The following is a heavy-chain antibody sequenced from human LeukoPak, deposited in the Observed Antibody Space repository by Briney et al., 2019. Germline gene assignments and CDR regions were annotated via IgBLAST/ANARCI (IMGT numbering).Heavy chain of an antibody. CDR2: IESDGST. V-gene: IGHV3-74*01. J-gene: IGHJ1*01. CDR1: GFTFSSYW. CDR3: ARAPSEIGGYYPEYFRH. Sequence: PGGSLRLSCAASGFTFSSYWMHWVRQAPGKGLVWVSRIESDGSTRYADSVKGRFTISRDNAKNTVSLQMTSLRAEDTGVYYCARAPSEIGGYYPEYFRHWGQGTLVIVSS. D-gene: IGHD3-22*01.